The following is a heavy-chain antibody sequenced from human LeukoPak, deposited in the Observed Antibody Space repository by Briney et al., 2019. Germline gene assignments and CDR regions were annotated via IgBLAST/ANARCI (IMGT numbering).Heavy chain of an antibody. CDR1: GGSISSVSYY. CDR3: AKTRPNSGRALYY. J-gene: IGHJ4*02. D-gene: IGHD1-26*01. Sequence: SQTLSLTCTVSGGSISSVSYYWSWIRQHPGKGLEWIGYIYYSGSTYYNPSLKSRVTISIDTSKNQFSLKLSSVTAADTAVYYCAKTRPNSGRALYYWGQGTLITVYS. CDR2: IYYSGST. V-gene: IGHV4-31*03.